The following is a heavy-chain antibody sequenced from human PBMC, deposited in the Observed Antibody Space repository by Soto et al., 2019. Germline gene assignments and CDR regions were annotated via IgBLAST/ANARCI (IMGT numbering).Heavy chain of an antibody. J-gene: IGHJ4*02. V-gene: IGHV3-15*07. Sequence: EVQLVESGGGLVKPGGSLTLSCAASGFTFIRAWLNWVRQAPGKGLEWVGLSKSELGGGTRDYAAPVKGRFTISRDDSKNTLYLQMNSLKTEDTAVYYCATGDIVEVPAAHDGFWGQGTLVTVSS. CDR1: GFTFIRAW. CDR3: ATGDIVEVPAAHDGF. CDR2: SKSELGGGTR. D-gene: IGHD2-2*01.